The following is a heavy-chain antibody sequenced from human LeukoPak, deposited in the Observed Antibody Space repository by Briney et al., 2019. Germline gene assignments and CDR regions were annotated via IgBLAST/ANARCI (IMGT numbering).Heavy chain of an antibody. D-gene: IGHD4-17*01. CDR3: AKDRYGEVGFYDY. CDR1: GFTFSTYA. CDR2: ISSNGGLT. J-gene: IGHJ4*02. Sequence: GGSLRLSCAASGFTFSTYAMHWVRQAPGKGLEYVSGISSNGGLTYYADSVKGRFTISRDNSKNTLYLQMNSLRAEDTAVYYCAKDRYGEVGFYDYWGQGTLVTVSS. V-gene: IGHV3-64*02.